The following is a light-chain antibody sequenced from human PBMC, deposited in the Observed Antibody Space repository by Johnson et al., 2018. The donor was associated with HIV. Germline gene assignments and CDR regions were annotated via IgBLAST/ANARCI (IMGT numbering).Light chain of an antibody. CDR1: SSNFGNNY. Sequence: QSVLTQPPSVSAAPGQKVTISCSGTSSNFGNNYVSWYQQFPGTAPKLLIYEKNKRPSGIPDRFSASKSGTSATLAITGLQTGDEADYYCGTWDSSLSAHYVFGTATRVTVL. V-gene: IGLV1-51*02. J-gene: IGLJ1*01. CDR3: GTWDSSLSAHYV. CDR2: EKN.